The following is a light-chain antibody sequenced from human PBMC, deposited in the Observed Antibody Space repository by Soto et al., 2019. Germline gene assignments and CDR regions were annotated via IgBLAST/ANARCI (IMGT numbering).Light chain of an antibody. Sequence: QSVLTQPPSASGTPGQRVTISCSGSSSNIGSNTVNWYQHLPGTAPELLIYSNNQRPSGVPDRFSGSKSGTSASLAISGLQSEDEADYYCAAWDDSLNGPGVVFGGGTQLTVL. CDR1: SSNIGSNT. CDR3: AAWDDSLNGPGVV. V-gene: IGLV1-44*01. CDR2: SNN. J-gene: IGLJ2*01.